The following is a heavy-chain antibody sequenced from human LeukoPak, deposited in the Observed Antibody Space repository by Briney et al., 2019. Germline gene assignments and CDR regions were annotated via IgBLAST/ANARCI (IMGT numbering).Heavy chain of an antibody. CDR3: ARGYSKWGPTTGAREPLGY. Sequence: ASVKVSCKASGGTFSSYAISWVRQAPGQGLEWMGGIIPIFGTANYAQKFQGRVTITADESTSTAYMELSSLRSEDTAVYYCARGYSKWGPTTGAREPLGYWGQGTLVTVSS. V-gene: IGHV1-69*13. CDR1: GGTFSSYA. D-gene: IGHD6-13*01. J-gene: IGHJ4*02. CDR2: IIPIFGTA.